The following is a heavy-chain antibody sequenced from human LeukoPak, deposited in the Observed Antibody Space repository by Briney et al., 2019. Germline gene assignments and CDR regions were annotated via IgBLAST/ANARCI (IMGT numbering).Heavy chain of an antibody. CDR1: GGTFSSYA. Sequence: GGSLRLSCAASGGTFSSYAISWVRQAPGQGLEWMGRIIPILGTANYAQKFQGRVTITADKSTSTAYMELSSLRSEDTAVYYCARVSDDAFDYWGQGTLVTVSS. V-gene: IGHV1-69*04. D-gene: IGHD3-16*01. J-gene: IGHJ4*02. CDR3: ARVSDDAFDY. CDR2: IIPILGTA.